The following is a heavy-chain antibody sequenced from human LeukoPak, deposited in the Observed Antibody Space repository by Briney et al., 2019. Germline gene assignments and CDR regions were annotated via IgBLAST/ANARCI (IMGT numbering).Heavy chain of an antibody. CDR1: GGSFSGYY. J-gene: IGHJ5*02. V-gene: IGHV4-34*01. CDR2: INHSGST. D-gene: IGHD3-9*01. Sequence: SETLSLTCAVYGGSFSGYYWSWIRQPPGKGLEWIGEINHSGSTNYNPSLKSRVTISVDTSKNQFSLKLSSVTAADTAVYCCARGDPHFDWFNWFDPWGQGTLVTVSS. CDR3: ARGDPHFDWFNWFDP.